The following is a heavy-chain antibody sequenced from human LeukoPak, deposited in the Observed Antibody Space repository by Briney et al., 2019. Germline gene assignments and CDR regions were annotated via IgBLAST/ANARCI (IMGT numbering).Heavy chain of an antibody. Sequence: SETLSLTCAVSGGSISSGGYSWSWIRQPPGKGLEWIGYIYHSGSTYYNPSLKSRVTISVDRSKNQFSLKLSSVTAADTAVYYCARTQYYYDSSGLTSWCFDLWGRGTLVAVSS. CDR1: GGSISSGGYS. J-gene: IGHJ2*01. CDR3: ARTQYYYDSSGLTSWCFDL. V-gene: IGHV4-30-2*01. CDR2: IYHSGST. D-gene: IGHD3-22*01.